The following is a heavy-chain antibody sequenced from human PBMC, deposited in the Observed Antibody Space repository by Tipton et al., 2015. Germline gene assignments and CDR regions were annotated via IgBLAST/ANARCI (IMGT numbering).Heavy chain of an antibody. CDR3: ARERGAIYGHGLDV. J-gene: IGHJ6*02. V-gene: IGHV4-59*01. CDR2: IHYSGTT. Sequence: TLSLTCTVSGDSISNYFWIWIRQPPGKGLECIGYIHYSGTTIYNPPLKSRVTISVDTSKNHFSLKLTSVTAADTAVYYCARERGAIYGHGLDVWGQGTTVTVSS. D-gene: IGHD5-18*01. CDR1: GDSISNYF.